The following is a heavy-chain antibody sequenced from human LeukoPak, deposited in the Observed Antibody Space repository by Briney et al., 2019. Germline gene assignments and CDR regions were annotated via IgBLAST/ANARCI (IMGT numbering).Heavy chain of an antibody. V-gene: IGHV4-59*01. Sequence: SETLSLTCTVSGGSISSYYWSWIRQPPGKGPEWIGYIYYSGTTNYNPSLKSRATILIDTSKNQFSLKLRSVTAADTAVYYCATQPAGPASWFDPWGQGTLVTVSP. CDR2: IYYSGTT. CDR1: GGSISSYY. J-gene: IGHJ5*02. D-gene: IGHD6-13*01. CDR3: ATQPAGPASWFDP.